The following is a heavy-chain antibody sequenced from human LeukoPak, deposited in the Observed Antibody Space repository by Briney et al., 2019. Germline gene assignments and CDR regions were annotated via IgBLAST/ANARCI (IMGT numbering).Heavy chain of an antibody. D-gene: IGHD2-2*01. V-gene: IGHV4-34*01. J-gene: IGHJ6*04. CDR1: GGSFSGYY. CDR3: ARGEFLVPAALDV. Sequence: SETLSLTCAVYGGSFSGYYWSWIRQPPGKGLEWIGEINHSGSTNYNPSLKSRVTISVDTSKNQFSLKLSSVTAADTAVYYCARGEFLVPAALDVWGKVTTVTVSS. CDR2: INHSGST.